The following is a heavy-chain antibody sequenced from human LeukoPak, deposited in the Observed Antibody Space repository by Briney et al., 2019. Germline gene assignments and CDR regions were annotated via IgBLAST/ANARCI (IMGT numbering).Heavy chain of an antibody. Sequence: PGGSLRLSCAASGFTFSDYWMNWVRLAPGKGLEWVASIRQDGSEKSYVDSVKGRFTISRDSTWNSLYLQMNSLRAEDTAVYYCARDGTAPGLYFDLWGQGTLVTVSS. CDR2: IRQDGSEK. J-gene: IGHJ4*01. CDR3: ARDGTAPGLYFDL. CDR1: GFTFSDYW. V-gene: IGHV3-7*01. D-gene: IGHD6-13*01.